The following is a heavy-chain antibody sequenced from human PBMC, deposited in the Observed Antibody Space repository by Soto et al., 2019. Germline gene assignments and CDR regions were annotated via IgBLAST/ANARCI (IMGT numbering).Heavy chain of an antibody. V-gene: IGHV4-34*01. J-gene: IGHJ4*02. CDR2: INHSGST. CDR1: GGSISSYY. Sequence: SETLSLTCTVSGGSISSYYWSWIRQPPGKGLEWIGEINHSGSTNYSPSLKSRVTISVDTSKNQFSLKLSSVTAADTAVYYCAGGPIRYFDYWGQGTLVTVSS. CDR3: AGGPIRYFDY. D-gene: IGHD3-3*01.